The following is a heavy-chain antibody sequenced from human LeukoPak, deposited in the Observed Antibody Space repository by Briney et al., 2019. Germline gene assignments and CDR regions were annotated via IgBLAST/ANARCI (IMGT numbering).Heavy chain of an antibody. CDR3: ARESLNYGEASFDY. CDR1: GYSISSGYY. V-gene: IGHV4-38-2*02. J-gene: IGHJ4*02. Sequence: PSETLSLTCTVSGYSISSGYYWGWIRQPPGKGLEWIGSIYHSGSTYYNPSLKSRVTISVDTSKNQFSLKLSSVTAADTAVYYCARESLNYGEASFDYWGQGTLVTVSS. CDR2: IYHSGST. D-gene: IGHD4-17*01.